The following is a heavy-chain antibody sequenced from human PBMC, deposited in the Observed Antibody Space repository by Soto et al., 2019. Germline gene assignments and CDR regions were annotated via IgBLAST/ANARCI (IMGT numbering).Heavy chain of an antibody. Sequence: GGSLRLSCAASGFTFSSYAMHWVRQAPGKGLEWVAVISYDGSNKYYADSVKGRFTISRDNSKNTLYLQMNSLRAEDTAVYYCARDHRGSYLSPLDYWGQGTLVTVSS. CDR3: ARDHRGSYLSPLDY. J-gene: IGHJ4*02. D-gene: IGHD1-26*01. CDR1: GFTFSSYA. CDR2: ISYDGSNK. V-gene: IGHV3-30-3*01.